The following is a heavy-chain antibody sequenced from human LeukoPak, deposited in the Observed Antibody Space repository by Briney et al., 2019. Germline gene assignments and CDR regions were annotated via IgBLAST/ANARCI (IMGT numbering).Heavy chain of an antibody. V-gene: IGHV1-46*01. D-gene: IGHD2-2*01. J-gene: IGHJ3*02. Sequence: ASVKVSCKASGYTFTSYYMHWVRQAPGQGLEWMGIINPSGGSTSYAQKFQGRVTMTRDTSTSTVYMELSSLRSEDTAVYYCARGTIVVVPAAQRAFDICGQGTMVTVSS. CDR2: INPSGGST. CDR1: GYTFTSYY. CDR3: ARGTIVVVPAAQRAFDI.